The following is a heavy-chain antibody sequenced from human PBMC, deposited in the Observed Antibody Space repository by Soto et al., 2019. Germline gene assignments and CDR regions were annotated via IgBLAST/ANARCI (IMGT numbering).Heavy chain of an antibody. V-gene: IGHV1-8*02. CDR1: GYTFSNYD. CDR2: MNPKSGNT. J-gene: IGHJ3*02. D-gene: IGHD2-15*01. Sequence: ASVKVSCKACGYTFSNYDINWVPQAPGQGLEWMGWMNPKSGNTGYAQNLQGRVTMTRNSSISTAYMELSSLTSDDTAVYYCARGQQLLLNSDAFDIWGQGTMVTVSS. CDR3: ARGQQLLLNSDAFDI.